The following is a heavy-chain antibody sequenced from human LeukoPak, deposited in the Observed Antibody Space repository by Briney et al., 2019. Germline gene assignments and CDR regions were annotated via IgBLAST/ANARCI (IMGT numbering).Heavy chain of an antibody. J-gene: IGHJ4*02. CDR3: ARDPVYNDNSGYTHFDY. V-gene: IGHV1-2*02. Sequence: ASVKVSCKASGDTFTGYYMHWVRQAPGQGLEWMGWINPNSGGTNYAQKFQGRVTMTRDTSISTAYMEVSRLISDDTAVYYCARDPVYNDNSGYTHFDYWGQGTLVTVSS. CDR1: GDTFTGYY. CDR2: INPNSGGT. D-gene: IGHD3-22*01.